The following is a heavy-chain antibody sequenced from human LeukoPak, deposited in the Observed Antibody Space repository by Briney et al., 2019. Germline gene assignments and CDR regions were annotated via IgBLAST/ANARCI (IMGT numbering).Heavy chain of an antibody. D-gene: IGHD5-18*01. CDR3: AKDHTPAMGTVGYFDY. J-gene: IGHJ4*02. Sequence: PGGSLRLSCAASGFTFSSYGMHWVRQAPGKGLEWEAVISYDGSNKYYADSVKGRFTISRDNSKNTLYLQMDSLRAEDTAVYYCAKDHTPAMGTVGYFDYWGQGSLVTVSS. V-gene: IGHV3-30*18. CDR2: ISYDGSNK. CDR1: GFTFSSYG.